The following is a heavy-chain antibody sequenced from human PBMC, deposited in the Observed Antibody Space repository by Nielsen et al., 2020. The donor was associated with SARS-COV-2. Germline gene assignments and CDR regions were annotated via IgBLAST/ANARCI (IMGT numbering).Heavy chain of an antibody. CDR3: AREPDCSSTSCYVYYYYYYGMDV. CDR2: INHSGST. D-gene: IGHD2-2*01. Sequence: SETLSLTCAVYGGSFSGYYWSWIRQPPGKGLEWIGEINHSGSTNYNPSLKSRVTISVDTSKNQFSLKLSSVTAADTAVYYCAREPDCSSTSCYVYYYYYYGMDVWGQGTTVTVSS. V-gene: IGHV4-34*01. CDR1: GGSFSGYY. J-gene: IGHJ6*02.